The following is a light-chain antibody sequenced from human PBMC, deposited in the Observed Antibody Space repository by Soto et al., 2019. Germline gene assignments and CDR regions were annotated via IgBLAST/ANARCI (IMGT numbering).Light chain of an antibody. CDR2: AAS. V-gene: IGKV1-39*01. CDR1: QSISSY. CDR3: QQSYSAPFT. J-gene: IGKJ3*01. Sequence: DIQMTQSPSPLSASVGDRVTITCRASQSISSYLNWYQQKPGKAPNLLIYAASSLQSGVPSRFSGSGSGTDFTLTISSLQPEDFATYYCQQSYSAPFTFGPGTKVDLK.